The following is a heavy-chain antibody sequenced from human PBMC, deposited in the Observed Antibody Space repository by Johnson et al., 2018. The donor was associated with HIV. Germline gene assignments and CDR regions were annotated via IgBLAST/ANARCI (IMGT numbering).Heavy chain of an antibody. J-gene: IGHJ3*02. CDR1: GFTFDDYA. V-gene: IGHV3-23*04. CDR3: ASKIVVVPGGVGTFDI. D-gene: IGHD3-22*01. CDR2: MSGSGGSK. Sequence: VQLVESGGGVVRPGGSLRLSCAASGFTFDDYAMNWVRQAPGKGLEWVSTMSGSGGSKFHTDPVKGRFSVSRDNFKNTLYLQMNRLTAEDTAVYYCASKIVVVPGGVGTFDIWGQGTMVTVSS.